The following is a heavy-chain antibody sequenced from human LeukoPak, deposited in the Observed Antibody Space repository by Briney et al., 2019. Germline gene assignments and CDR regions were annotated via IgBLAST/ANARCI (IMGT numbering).Heavy chain of an antibody. D-gene: IGHD2-2*01. CDR2: ISSSSSYI. CDR3: ARGSKPAAMTGPWYFDL. V-gene: IGHV3-21*01. CDR1: GFTFSSYS. J-gene: IGHJ2*01. Sequence: GGSLRLSCAASGFTFSSYSKNWVRQAPGKGLEWVSSISSSSSYIYYADSVKGRFTISRDNAKNSLYLQMNSLRAEDTAVYYCARGSKPAAMTGPWYFDLWGRGTLVTVSS.